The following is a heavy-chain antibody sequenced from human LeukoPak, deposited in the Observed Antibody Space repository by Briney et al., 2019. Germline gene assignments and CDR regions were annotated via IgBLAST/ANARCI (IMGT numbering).Heavy chain of an antibody. J-gene: IGHJ6*02. CDR1: GFTFSSDG. CDR3: AKDGGLEFRVDYYGMDV. D-gene: IGHD3-3*01. CDR2: ISYDGSNK. V-gene: IGHV3-30*18. Sequence: GRSLRLSCSASGFTFSSDGMHWVRQAPGKGLEWVAGISYDGSNKYYTDSVKGRFTISRDNSKHTPYLQMTSLRAEETAVYYCAKDGGLEFRVDYYGMDVWGQGTTVTVSS.